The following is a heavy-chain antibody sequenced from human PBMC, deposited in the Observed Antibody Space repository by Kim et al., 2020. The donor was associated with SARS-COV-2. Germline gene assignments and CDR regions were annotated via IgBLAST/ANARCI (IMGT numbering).Heavy chain of an antibody. D-gene: IGHD2-15*01. V-gene: IGHV3-15*01. Sequence: GGSLRLSCAASGFTFSNAWMSWVRQAPGKGLEWVGRIKSKTDGGTTDYAAPVKGRFTISRDDSKNTLYLQMNSLKTEDTAVYYCTTARGGTVVTADDAFDIWGQGTMVTVSS. CDR2: IKSKTDGGTT. CDR1: GFTFSNAW. CDR3: TTARGGTVVTADDAFDI. J-gene: IGHJ3*02.